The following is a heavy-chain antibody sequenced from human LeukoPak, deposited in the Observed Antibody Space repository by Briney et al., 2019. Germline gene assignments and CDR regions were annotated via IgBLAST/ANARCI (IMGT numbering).Heavy chain of an antibody. CDR3: AKDSDSSGWYGACDY. V-gene: IGHV3-7*01. D-gene: IGHD6-19*01. J-gene: IGHJ4*02. CDR1: GFPFSTYW. Sequence: PGGSLRLSCVASGFPFSTYWMSWVRQAPGKGLEWVANMKQDGSEKHYVDSVKGRFTISRDNSKNTLYLQMNSLRAEDTAVYYCAKDSDSSGWYGACDYWGQGTLVTVSS. CDR2: MKQDGSEK.